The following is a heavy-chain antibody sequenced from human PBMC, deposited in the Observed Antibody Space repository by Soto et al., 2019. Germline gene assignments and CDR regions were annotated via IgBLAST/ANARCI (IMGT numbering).Heavy chain of an antibody. V-gene: IGHV3-30*18. CDR2: ISYDGSNK. J-gene: IGHJ5*02. CDR1: GFTFSSYG. D-gene: IGHD2-15*01. Sequence: GGSLRLSCAASGFTFSSYGMHWVRQAPGKGLEWVAVISYDGSNKYYADSVKGRFTISRDNSKNTLYLQMNSLRAEDTAVYYCAKDFKDPHCSGGSCYQPWFDPWGQGTLVTVSS. CDR3: AKDFKDPHCSGGSCYQPWFDP.